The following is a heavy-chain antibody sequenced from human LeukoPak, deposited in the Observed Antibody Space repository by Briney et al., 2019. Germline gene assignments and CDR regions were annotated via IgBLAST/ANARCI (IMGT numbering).Heavy chain of an antibody. CDR3: ARHSGASRPYRN. D-gene: IGHD1-26*01. CDR2: INYSGST. J-gene: IGHJ4*02. V-gene: IGHV4-34*01. Sequence: SETLSLTCAVYGGSFSGNYWSWIRQPPGKGLEWIGQINYSGSTNYNASLKGRVTISVDTSKNQFSLKLTSVTAADTAVYYCARHSGASRPYRNWGQGTLVTVSA. CDR1: GGSFSGNY.